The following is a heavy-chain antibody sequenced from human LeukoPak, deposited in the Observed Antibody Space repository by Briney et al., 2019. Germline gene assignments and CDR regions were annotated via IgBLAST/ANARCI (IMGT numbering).Heavy chain of an antibody. Sequence: SETLSLTCAVYGGSFSGYYWSWIRQPPGKGLEWIGEINHSGSTNYNPSLKSRVTISVDTSKNQFSLKLSSVTAADTAVYYCARAGSSWYAWGNNWFDPWGQGTLVTVSS. J-gene: IGHJ5*02. CDR1: GGSFSGYY. CDR2: INHSGST. V-gene: IGHV4-34*01. D-gene: IGHD6-13*01. CDR3: ARAGSSWYAWGNNWFDP.